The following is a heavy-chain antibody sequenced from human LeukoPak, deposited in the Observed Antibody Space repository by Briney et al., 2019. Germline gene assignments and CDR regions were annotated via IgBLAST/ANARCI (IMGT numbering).Heavy chain of an antibody. D-gene: IGHD6-13*01. V-gene: IGHV3-21*01. CDR1: GFTFSDYS. CDR3: AKDGYRGAAAGYFDY. J-gene: IGHJ4*02. CDR2: ISSSGKNI. Sequence: PGGSLRLSCAASGFTFSDYSINWVRQAPGKGLEWVSSISSSGKNIFYADSVKGRFTISRDNANNSLFLQMNSLRAEDTAVYYCAKDGYRGAAAGYFDYWGQGTLVTVSS.